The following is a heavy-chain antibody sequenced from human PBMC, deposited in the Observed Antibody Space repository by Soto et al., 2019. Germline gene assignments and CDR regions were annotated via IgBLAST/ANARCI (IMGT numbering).Heavy chain of an antibody. CDR1: GSTFNNFA. V-gene: IGHV1-69*14. J-gene: IGHJ4*02. CDR3: ARAIKRWEVNYYFDF. D-gene: IGHD1-26*01. Sequence: QVVLLQSGAEVKEPGSSVRVSCQVSGSTFNNFAFSWVRQAPGHGPEWMGGIVVDSNTAEYSQRFPDRVTITADTSTDTLYMELGSLTLEDTAVYYCARAIKRWEVNYYFDFWGQGTLVTVSS. CDR2: IVVDSNTA.